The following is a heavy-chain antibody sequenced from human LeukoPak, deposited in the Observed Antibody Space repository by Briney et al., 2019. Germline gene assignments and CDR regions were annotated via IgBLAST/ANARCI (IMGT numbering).Heavy chain of an antibody. Sequence: GGSLRLSCAASGFTFSSYAMSWVRQAPGKGLEWVSAIGGSDGSTYYADSVKGRFSISRDNSENTLYLQMDSLRAEDTAVYYCAKMSVAGTNFDYWGQGTLVTVSS. D-gene: IGHD6-19*01. J-gene: IGHJ4*02. V-gene: IGHV3-23*01. CDR1: GFTFSSYA. CDR2: IGGSDGST. CDR3: AKMSVAGTNFDY.